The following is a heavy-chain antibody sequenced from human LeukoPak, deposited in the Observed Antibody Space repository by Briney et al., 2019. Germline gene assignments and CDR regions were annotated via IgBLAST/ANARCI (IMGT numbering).Heavy chain of an antibody. CDR3: ARQFDSSGYYYFDY. Sequence: SETLSLTCTVSGGSISSTSYYWGWIRQPPGKGLEWIGTIFYSGSTYYYPSLKSRVTISVDTSKNQFSPKLSSVTAADTAVYYCARQFDSSGYYYFDYWGQGTLVTVSS. J-gene: IGHJ4*02. D-gene: IGHD3-22*01. V-gene: IGHV4-39*01. CDR1: GGSISSTSYY. CDR2: IFYSGST.